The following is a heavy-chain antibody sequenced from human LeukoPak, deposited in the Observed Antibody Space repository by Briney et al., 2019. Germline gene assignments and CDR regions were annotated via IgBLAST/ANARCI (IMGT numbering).Heavy chain of an antibody. CDR1: GGSISSYY. CDR3: ARGDFGVVPYYYYYYGMDV. V-gene: IGHV4-59*01. CDR2: IYYSGST. Sequence: SETLSLTCTVSGGSISSYYWSWIRQSPGKGLEWIGYIYYSGSTNYNPSLKSRVTISVDTSKNQFSLKLSSVTAADTAVYYCARGDFGVVPYYYYYYGMDVWGQGTTVTVSS. D-gene: IGHD3-3*01. J-gene: IGHJ6*02.